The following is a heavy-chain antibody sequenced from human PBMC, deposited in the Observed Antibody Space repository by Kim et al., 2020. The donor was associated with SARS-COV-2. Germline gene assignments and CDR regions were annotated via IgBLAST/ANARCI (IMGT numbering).Heavy chain of an antibody. CDR3: AGGGGYLDY. V-gene: IGHV1-18*01. J-gene: IGHJ4*02. Sequence: GNTNYTQKFQGRVTMTTATSTNTAYMELRSLGSDDTAVFYCAGGGGYLDYWGQGTLVTVSS. D-gene: IGHD2-15*01. CDR2: GNT.